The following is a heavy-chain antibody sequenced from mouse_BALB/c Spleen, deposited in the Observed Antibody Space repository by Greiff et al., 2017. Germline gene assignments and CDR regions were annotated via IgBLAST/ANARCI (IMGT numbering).Heavy chain of an antibody. CDR3: ARGTTVVPDV. Sequence: EVKLQESGPGLVKPSQSLSLTCTVTGYSITSDYAWNWIRQFPGNKLEWMGYISYSGSTSYNPSLKSRISITRDTSKNQFFLQLNSVTTEDTATYYCARGTTVVPDVWGAGTTVTVSS. CDR1: GYSITSDYA. CDR2: ISYSGST. J-gene: IGHJ1*01. V-gene: IGHV3-2*02. D-gene: IGHD1-1*01.